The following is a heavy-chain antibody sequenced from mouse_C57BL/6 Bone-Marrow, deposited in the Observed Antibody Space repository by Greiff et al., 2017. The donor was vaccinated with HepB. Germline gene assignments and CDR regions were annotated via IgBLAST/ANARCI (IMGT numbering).Heavy chain of an antibody. CDR3: ARRAYDGYYFYAMDY. CDR1: GYTFTSYW. D-gene: IGHD2-3*01. J-gene: IGHJ4*01. V-gene: IGHV1-53*01. CDR2: INPSNGGT. Sequence: QVQLQQPGTELVKPGASVKLSCKASGYTFTSYWMHWVQQRPGQGLEWIGNINPSNGGTNYNEKFKSKATLTVDKSSSTAYMQLSSLTSEDSAVYYCARRAYDGYYFYAMDYWGQGTSVTVSS.